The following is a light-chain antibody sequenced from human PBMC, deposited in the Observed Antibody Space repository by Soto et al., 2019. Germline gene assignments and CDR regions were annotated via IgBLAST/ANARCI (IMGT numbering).Light chain of an antibody. J-gene: IGLJ2*01. Sequence: QSVLTQPPSASGTPGQRVTVSCSGSSSNIGGNTVNWYQQLPGTAPKLLLYNNNQRPSGVPDRFSGSKSDTSASLAISGLQSEDEADYYCASWDDSLNGVVFGGGTQLTVL. CDR2: NNN. CDR1: SSNIGGNT. CDR3: ASWDDSLNGVV. V-gene: IGLV1-44*01.